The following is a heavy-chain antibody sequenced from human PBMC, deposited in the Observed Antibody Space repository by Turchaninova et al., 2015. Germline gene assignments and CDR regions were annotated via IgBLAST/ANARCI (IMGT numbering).Heavy chain of an antibody. CDR2: FHLRGNT. CDR1: HYSISSGYY. J-gene: IGHJ4*02. Sequence: QVQLQESGPGLVKPSETLSLTCAVSHYSISSGYYWGWIRQPPGKGPGWLGGFHLRGNTYYNPALRGAVTRAVDTSKNQFSLQLTSVTAADTAMYYCARSRDTSSSYLQGFDSWGQGTLVTVSS. CDR3: ARSRDTSSSYLQGFDS. D-gene: IGHD2-2*01. V-gene: IGHV4-38-2*01.